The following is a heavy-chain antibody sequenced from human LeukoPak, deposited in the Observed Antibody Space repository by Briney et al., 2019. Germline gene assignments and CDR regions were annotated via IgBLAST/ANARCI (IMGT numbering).Heavy chain of an antibody. V-gene: IGHV3-23*01. Sequence: GGSLRLSCAASQFTFTTYAMSWVRQAPGRGLEWVSSIGDSGVPTYYADSVKGRFTISRDNSQSTLYLQMNSLGADDTAVYYCAKVATWTYFDSWGQGTLVTASS. CDR3: AKVATWTYFDS. CDR2: IGDSGVPT. J-gene: IGHJ4*02. CDR1: QFTFTTYA. D-gene: IGHD3/OR15-3a*01.